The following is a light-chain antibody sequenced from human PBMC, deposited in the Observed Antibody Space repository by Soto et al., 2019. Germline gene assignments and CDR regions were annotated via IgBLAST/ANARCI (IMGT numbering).Light chain of an antibody. Sequence: DIQMNQPPSTLSASVGDRVTITCPARQSISSWLAWYQQKPGKPPKILIYDASSLERGVPSRFSGSGSGTEFLLTISRLQADDVANYYCQHYNGYWTFGQGTKVEIK. V-gene: IGKV1-5*01. CDR1: QSISSW. CDR3: QHYNGYWT. J-gene: IGKJ1*01. CDR2: DAS.